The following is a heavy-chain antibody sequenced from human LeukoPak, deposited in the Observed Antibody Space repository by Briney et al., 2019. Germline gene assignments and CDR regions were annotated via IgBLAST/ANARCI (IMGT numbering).Heavy chain of an antibody. CDR1: VGSISIYY. CDR2: IYYSGST. CDR3: AREAANGITIFTPHFDY. Sequence: PSENLSVTFIVSVGSISIYYWSWIRPPPPTGLTWTGYIYYSGSTNYNTSLKSRVTISVDTSKNQFSLKLSSATAADTAVYYCAREAANGITIFTPHFDYWGQGTLVTVSS. J-gene: IGHJ4*02. V-gene: IGHV4-59*01. D-gene: IGHD3-3*01.